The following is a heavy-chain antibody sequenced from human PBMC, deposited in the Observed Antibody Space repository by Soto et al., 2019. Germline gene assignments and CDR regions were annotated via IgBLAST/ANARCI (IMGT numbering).Heavy chain of an antibody. V-gene: IGHV3-7*03. CDR2: IKQDGSEK. J-gene: IGHJ6*02. Sequence: EVQLVESGGGLVQPGGSLRLSCAASGFTFSSYWMSWVRQAPGKGLEWVANIKQDGSEKYYVDSVKGRFTISRDNAKNSLYLQMNSLSAEDTAVYYCASSIYSYGYYGMDVWGQGTTVTVSS. CDR3: ASSIYSYGYYGMDV. D-gene: IGHD5-18*01. CDR1: GFTFSSYW.